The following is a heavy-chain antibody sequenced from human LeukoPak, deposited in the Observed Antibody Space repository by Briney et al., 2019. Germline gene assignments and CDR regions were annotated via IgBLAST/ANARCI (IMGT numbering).Heavy chain of an antibody. Sequence: SETLSLTCTVSGGSVSSTTYYWSWIRQPPGKGLEWIASINYSGSTYYDPSLKSRVTISVDTSENQFSLKLSSVTAADTAVYYCTRYVVYGSGKYYFDYWGQGTLVTVSS. CDR1: GGSVSSTTYY. CDR3: TRYVVYGSGKYYFDY. J-gene: IGHJ4*02. CDR2: INYSGST. V-gene: IGHV4-39*01. D-gene: IGHD3-10*01.